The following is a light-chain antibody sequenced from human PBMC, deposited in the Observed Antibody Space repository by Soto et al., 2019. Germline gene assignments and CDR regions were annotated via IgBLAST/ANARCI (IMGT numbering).Light chain of an antibody. J-gene: IGLJ2*01. CDR3: QSYDSSLSXVV. CDR1: SSNIGAGYD. V-gene: IGLV1-40*01. Sequence: QSVLTQPPSVSGAPGQRVTISCTGSSSNIGAGYDVHWYQQLPGTAPKLLIYVNSNWPSGVPDRFSGSKSGTSASLAITGLQAEDEADYYCQSYDSSLSXVVXGGGTKLTVL. CDR2: VNS.